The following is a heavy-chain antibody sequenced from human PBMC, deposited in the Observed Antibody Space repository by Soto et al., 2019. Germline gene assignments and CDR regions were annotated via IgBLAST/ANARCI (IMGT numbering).Heavy chain of an antibody. CDR1: GFTFSSYS. J-gene: IGHJ6*03. CDR3: ARDRGATPHYYYYMDV. Sequence: GGSLRLSCAASGFTFSSYSMNWVRQAPGKGLEWVSYISSSSSTIYYADSVKGRFTISRDNAKNSLYLQMNSLRAEDTAVYYCARDRGATPHYYYYMDVWGKGTTVTVSS. D-gene: IGHD1-26*01. V-gene: IGHV3-48*01. CDR2: ISSSSSTI.